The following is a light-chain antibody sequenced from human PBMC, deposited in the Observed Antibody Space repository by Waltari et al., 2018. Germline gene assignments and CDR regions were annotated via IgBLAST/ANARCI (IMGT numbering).Light chain of an antibody. J-gene: IGLJ2*01. CDR2: DTT. Sequence: SVLTQPPSASGAPGQRVTISCTGSTSNIGARFDVHRYQQLPGTAPKLPIYDTTKRPSVVPDRFSGSRSGTSASLAISGLQPEDEADYYCQSYDHTLSASVFVGGTKLTVL. CDR3: QSYDHTLSASV. V-gene: IGLV1-40*01. CDR1: TSNIGARFD.